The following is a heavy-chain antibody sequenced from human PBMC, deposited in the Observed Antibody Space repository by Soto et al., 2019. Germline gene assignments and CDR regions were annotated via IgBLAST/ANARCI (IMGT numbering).Heavy chain of an antibody. CDR2: IGTAGDT. CDR3: ARDFPNSWELGMDV. Sequence: EVQLVESGGGLVQPGGSLRLSCAASGFTFSSYDMHWVRQATGKGLEWVSAIGTAGDTYYPGSVKGRFTISRENAKNSLDLQMNSLRAEDTAVYYCARDFPNSWELGMDVWGQGTTVTVSS. J-gene: IGHJ6*02. CDR1: GFTFSSYD. D-gene: IGHD1-26*01. V-gene: IGHV3-13*01.